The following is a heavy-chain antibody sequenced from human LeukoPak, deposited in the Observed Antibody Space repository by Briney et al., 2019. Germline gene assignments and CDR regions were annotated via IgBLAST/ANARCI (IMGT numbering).Heavy chain of an antibody. D-gene: IGHD5-12*01. V-gene: IGHV2-5*02. CDR2: IYWDDDK. CDR3: AHRKWLSKVFEC. Sequence: SGPTLVKPTQTLTLTCTFSGFSLSTHGVGVGWIRQPPGKALEWLALIYWDDDKRYNPSLKSRLSITKDTSKNQVVLTMTNMDPVDTATYFCAHRKWLSKVFECWGQGTLVTVSS. J-gene: IGHJ4*02. CDR1: GFSLSTHGVG.